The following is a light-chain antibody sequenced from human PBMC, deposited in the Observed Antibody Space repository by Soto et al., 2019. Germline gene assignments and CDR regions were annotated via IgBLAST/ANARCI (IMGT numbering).Light chain of an antibody. J-gene: IGKJ1*01. Sequence: EIVLTQSPATLSLSPGERATLSCRASQSVSSYLAWYQQKPGQAPRLLIYDASNRAAGIPARFSGSGSGTAFPLSISSLEPEDVAVYYCQQRSNWLWTFGPGTKVQIK. V-gene: IGKV3-11*01. CDR1: QSVSSY. CDR2: DAS. CDR3: QQRSNWLWT.